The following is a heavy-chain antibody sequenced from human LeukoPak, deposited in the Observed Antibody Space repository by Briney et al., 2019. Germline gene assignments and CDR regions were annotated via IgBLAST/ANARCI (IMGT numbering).Heavy chain of an antibody. CDR2: IIPIFGTA. J-gene: IGHJ4*02. D-gene: IGHD5-18*01. CDR3: ARVPGPTAMGHFDY. Sequence: ASVKVSCKASGGTFSSYAVRWERQAPGQWLEWMGGIIPIFGTANYAQKFQGRVTITADESTSTAYMELSSLRSEDTAVYYCARVPGPTAMGHFDYWGQGTLVTVSS. CDR1: GGTFSSYA. V-gene: IGHV1-69*13.